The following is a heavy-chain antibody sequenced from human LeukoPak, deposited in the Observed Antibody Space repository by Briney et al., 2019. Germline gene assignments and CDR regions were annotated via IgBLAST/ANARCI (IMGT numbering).Heavy chain of an antibody. CDR1: GFTFSSYA. J-gene: IGHJ5*02. Sequence: GGSLRLSCAASGFTFSSYAMSWVRQAPGKGLEWVSAFSGSGGSTYYADSVKGRFTISRDNSKNTLYLQMNSLRAEDTAVYYCAKDLSSSSWPAWFDPWGQGTLVTVSS. CDR3: AKDLSSSSWPAWFDP. V-gene: IGHV3-23*01. D-gene: IGHD6-13*01. CDR2: FSGSGGST.